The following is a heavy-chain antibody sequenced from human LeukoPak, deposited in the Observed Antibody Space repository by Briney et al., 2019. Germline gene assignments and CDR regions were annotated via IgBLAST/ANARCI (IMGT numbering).Heavy chain of an antibody. V-gene: IGHV1-2*02. CDR3: ARDDQLLYAFDI. J-gene: IGHJ3*02. CDR2: INPNSGGT. D-gene: IGHD2-2*01. CDR1: GYTFTGYY. Sequence: ASVKVSCKASGYTFTGYYMHWVRQAPGQGLEWMGWINPNSGGTNYAQKFQGRVTMTRGTSISTAYMELSRLRSDDTAVYYCARDDQLLYAFDIWGQGTMVTVSS.